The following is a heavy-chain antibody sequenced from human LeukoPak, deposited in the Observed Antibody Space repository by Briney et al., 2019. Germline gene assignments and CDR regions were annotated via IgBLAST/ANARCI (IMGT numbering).Heavy chain of an antibody. CDR1: VFTFSSYA. Sequence: GGSLRLPCAASVFTFSSYAMSWVRQAPGKGLEWVSTISGRGGSTYYADSVKGRFTISRDNSKNTLYLQMNSLRGEDTAVYYCAKGSGWYSDYWGQGTLVTVSS. CDR2: ISGRGGST. D-gene: IGHD6-19*01. V-gene: IGHV3-23*01. J-gene: IGHJ4*02. CDR3: AKGSGWYSDY.